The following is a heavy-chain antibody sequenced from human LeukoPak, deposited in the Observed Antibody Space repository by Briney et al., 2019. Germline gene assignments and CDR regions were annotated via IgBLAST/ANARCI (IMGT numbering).Heavy chain of an antibody. CDR2: ISGSAGST. V-gene: IGHV3-23*01. J-gene: IGHJ4*02. Sequence: PGGSLRLSCAASGFTFSSYAMSWVRQAPGKGLEWVSVISGSAGSTYYADSVKGRFTISRDNSKNTLYLQMNNLRVDDTAIYYCAKDHANTPVVTNWGQGILVSVSS. CDR3: AKDHANTPVVTN. D-gene: IGHD2-21*02. CDR1: GFTFSSYA.